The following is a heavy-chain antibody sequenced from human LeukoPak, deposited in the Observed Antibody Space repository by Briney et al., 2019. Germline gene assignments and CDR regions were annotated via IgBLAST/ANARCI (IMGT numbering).Heavy chain of an antibody. CDR2: INYSGST. Sequence: SETLSLTCPVSAGSISSGGYYWSWIRQHPGKGLEWFGYINYSGSTYYNPSLKSRVTISVDTSKNQFSLKLSSVTAADTAVYYCASSPSGSYSDLDYWGQGTLVTVSS. CDR3: ASSPSGSYSDLDY. CDR1: AGSISSGGYY. V-gene: IGHV4-31*03. J-gene: IGHJ4*02. D-gene: IGHD1-26*01.